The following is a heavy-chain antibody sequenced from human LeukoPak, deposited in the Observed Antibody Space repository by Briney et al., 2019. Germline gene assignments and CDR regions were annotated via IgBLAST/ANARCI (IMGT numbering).Heavy chain of an antibody. V-gene: IGHV1-2*02. Sequence: GASLKDSCKASGYTFTGYYMHWVRQAPGQGLEWMGWIKPNSGGTNYAQKFQGRVTMTRDTSISTAYMELSRLRSDDTAVYYCASDCGGDCYQPGAPFDIWGQGTMVTVSS. J-gene: IGHJ3*02. CDR2: IKPNSGGT. CDR1: GYTFTGYY. CDR3: ASDCGGDCYQPGAPFDI. D-gene: IGHD2-21*01.